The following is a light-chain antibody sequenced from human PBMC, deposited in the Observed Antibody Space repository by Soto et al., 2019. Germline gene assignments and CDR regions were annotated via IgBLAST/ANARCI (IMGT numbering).Light chain of an antibody. Sequence: IQMTRAPSSVSSSLGDIVTITCRASQGISSCLAWYQQKPGKSPKLLTYAASSLQSGVPSRFSGSGSGTEFTLTISSLQPEDFASYYCQQYNSYSTFGQGTKVDIK. CDR2: AAS. V-gene: IGKV1D-16*01. CDR1: QGISSC. CDR3: QQYNSYST. J-gene: IGKJ1*01.